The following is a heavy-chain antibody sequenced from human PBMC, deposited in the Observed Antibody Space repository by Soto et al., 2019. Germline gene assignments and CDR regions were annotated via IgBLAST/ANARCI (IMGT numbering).Heavy chain of an antibody. J-gene: IGHJ5*02. CDR2: VIPIFGTA. CDR1: GGTFSSYA. Sequence: GASVKVSCKASGGTFSSYAISWVRQAPGQGLEWMGGVIPIFGTANYAQKFQGRVTVTADESTSTAYMELSSLRSEDTAVYYCAGQTGDIVLVPAAICGWFDPWGQGTLVTVSS. D-gene: IGHD2-2*01. CDR3: AGQTGDIVLVPAAICGWFDP. V-gene: IGHV1-69*13.